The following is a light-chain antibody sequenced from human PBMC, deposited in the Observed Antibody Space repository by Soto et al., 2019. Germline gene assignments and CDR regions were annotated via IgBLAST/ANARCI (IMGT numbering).Light chain of an antibody. CDR3: TSYTTSSTWV. CDR1: SSDVGAYDY. CDR2: DVN. J-gene: IGLJ3*02. Sequence: QSALTQPASVSGSPGQSITISYTGTSSDVGAYDYVSWYQQHPGKAPKLMIYDVNNRPSGVSNRFSGSKSGKTASLTISGLQAEDEADYYCTSYTTSSTWVFGGGTKLTVL. V-gene: IGLV2-14*01.